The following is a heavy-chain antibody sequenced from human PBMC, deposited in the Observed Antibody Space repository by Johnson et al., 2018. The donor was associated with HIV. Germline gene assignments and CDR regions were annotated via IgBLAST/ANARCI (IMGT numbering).Heavy chain of an antibody. Sequence: QVLLVESGGGVVQPGRSLRLSCAASGFTFSSYAMHWVRQAPGKGLEWVAVISYDGSNKYHADSGKGRFTISRDNSKNTLYLQMNSLRPEDTAAYYCATIAAHGAAFDIWGQGTVVTVSS. D-gene: IGHD6-25*01. CDR2: ISYDGSNK. CDR1: GFTFSSYA. CDR3: ATIAAHGAAFDI. J-gene: IGHJ3*02. V-gene: IGHV3-30*04.